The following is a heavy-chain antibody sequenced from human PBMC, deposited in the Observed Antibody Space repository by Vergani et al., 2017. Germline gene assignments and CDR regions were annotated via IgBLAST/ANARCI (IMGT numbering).Heavy chain of an antibody. CDR1: GFTFSSYS. J-gene: IGHJ4*02. Sequence: EVQLVESGGGLVKPGGSLRLSCAASGFTFSSYSMNWVRQAPGKGLEWVSSISSSSSYIYYADYVKGRFTISRDNAKNSLYLKMNSLRAEDTAVYYCAIDHRGSGSXFDYWGQGTLVTVSS. D-gene: IGHD3-10*01. CDR2: ISSSSSYI. CDR3: AIDHRGSGSXFDY. V-gene: IGHV3-21*01.